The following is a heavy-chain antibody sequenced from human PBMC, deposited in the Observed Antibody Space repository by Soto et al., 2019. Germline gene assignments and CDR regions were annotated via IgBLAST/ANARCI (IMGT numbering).Heavy chain of an antibody. D-gene: IGHD6-19*01. V-gene: IGHV1-2*04. J-gene: IGHJ4*02. CDR3: ARGGSIAVYYFDY. CDR2: INPNSGGT. CDR1: GYTFTGYY. Sequence: ASVKVSCKASGYTFTGYYMHWVRQAPGQGLEWMGWINPNSGGTNYAQNFQGWVTMTRDTSISTAYMELSRLRSDDTAVYYCARGGSIAVYYFDYWGQGTLVTVSS.